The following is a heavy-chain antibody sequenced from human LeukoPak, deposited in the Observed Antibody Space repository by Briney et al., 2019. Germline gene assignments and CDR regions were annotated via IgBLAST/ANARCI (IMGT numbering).Heavy chain of an antibody. V-gene: IGHV2-5*02. D-gene: IGHD6-13*01. CDR3: AHRLKYGSSWLYYYYGMDV. CDR1: GFSLSTSGVG. J-gene: IGHJ6*02. Sequence: SGPTLVKPTQTLTLTCTFSGFSLSTSGVGVGWIRQPPGKALEWLALIYWDDDKRYSPSLKSRLTITKDTSKNQVVLTMTNMDPVDTATYYCAHRLKYGSSWLYYYYGMDVWGQGTTVTVSS. CDR2: IYWDDDK.